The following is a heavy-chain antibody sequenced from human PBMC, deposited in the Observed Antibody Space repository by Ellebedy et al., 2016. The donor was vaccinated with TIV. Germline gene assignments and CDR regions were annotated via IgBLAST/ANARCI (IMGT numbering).Heavy chain of an antibody. V-gene: IGHV3-23*01. J-gene: IGHJ4*02. CDR1: GFTFSSYA. CDR3: AKVSGPTYRYSSSSPDY. D-gene: IGHD6-13*01. CDR2: ISGSGGST. Sequence: GGSLRLXXAASGFTFSSYAMSWVRQAPGKGLEWVSAISGSGGSTYYADSVKGRFTISRDNSKNTLYLQMNSLRAEDTAVYYCAKVSGPTYRYSSSSPDYWGQGTLVTVSS.